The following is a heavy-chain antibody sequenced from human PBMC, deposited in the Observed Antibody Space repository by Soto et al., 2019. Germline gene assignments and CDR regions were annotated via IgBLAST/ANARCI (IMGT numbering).Heavy chain of an antibody. CDR3: ARDRLDYDDSSGYYDFAS. Sequence: GAXVKVSCKASGYTFTSYGISWVRQAPGQGLEWMGWISAYNGNTNYAQKLQGRVTMTTDTSTSTAYMELRGLRSDDTAVYYCARDRLDYDDSSGYYDFASWGKGTLAPVSS. CDR1: GYTFTSYG. V-gene: IGHV1-18*01. D-gene: IGHD3-22*01. CDR2: ISAYNGNT. J-gene: IGHJ5*02.